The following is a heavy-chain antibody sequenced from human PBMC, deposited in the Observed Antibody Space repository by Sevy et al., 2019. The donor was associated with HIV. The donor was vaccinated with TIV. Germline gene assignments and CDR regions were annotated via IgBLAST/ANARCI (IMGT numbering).Heavy chain of an antibody. Sequence: SETLSLTCTVSGGSINSDHWNWIRQPPGKGLEWIGYVYYTGGTNYNPSLKNRVTISVERTTNQFSLNLTSVTAADTAVYYCARRNDFDIWGQGTMVTVSS. V-gene: IGHV4-59*08. CDR2: VYYTGGT. J-gene: IGHJ3*02. CDR1: GGSINSDH. CDR3: ARRNDFDI.